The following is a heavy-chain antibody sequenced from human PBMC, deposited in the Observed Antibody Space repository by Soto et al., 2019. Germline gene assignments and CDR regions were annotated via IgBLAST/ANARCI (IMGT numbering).Heavy chain of an antibody. V-gene: IGHV4-59*01. CDR1: GGSFNNDY. J-gene: IGHJ5*01. CDR2: IFQSGIT. Sequence: SETLSLTCTISGGSFNNDYWTWIRQSPGRGLEWIGYIFQSGITDYNPSVKSRVTISIDKSKNLFSLKLTSVTAADTAVYYCARDRYFYDSAGYYRTLDSWGQGILVTV. CDR3: ARDRYFYDSAGYYRTLDS. D-gene: IGHD3-22*01.